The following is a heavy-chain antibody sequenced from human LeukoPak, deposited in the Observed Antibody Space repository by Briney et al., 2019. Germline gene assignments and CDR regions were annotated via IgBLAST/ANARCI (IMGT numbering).Heavy chain of an antibody. CDR2: ISSDGGNK. D-gene: IGHD6-19*01. CDR1: GFTFSSYA. Sequence: PGGSLRLSCAASGFTFSSYAMHWVRQSPGKGLEWVAIISSDGGNKYYTDSVRGRFTISRDNFKNTLHLQMNSLRAEDTAVYYCARSPNSSGWPRIFDSWGQGALVTVSS. V-gene: IGHV3-30*04. CDR3: ARSPNSSGWPRIFDS. J-gene: IGHJ4*02.